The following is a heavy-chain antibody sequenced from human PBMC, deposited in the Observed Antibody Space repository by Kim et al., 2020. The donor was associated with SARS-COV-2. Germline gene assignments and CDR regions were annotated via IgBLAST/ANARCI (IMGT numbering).Heavy chain of an antibody. CDR2: IYYSGST. J-gene: IGHJ6*02. D-gene: IGHD6-13*01. CDR3: ARDRGYSSPRNYYYYYGMDV. Sequence: SETLSLTCTVSGGSISSYYWSWIRQPPGKGLEWIGYIYYSGSTNYNPSLKSRVTISVDTSKNQFSLKLSSVTAADTAVYYCARDRGYSSPRNYYYYYGMDVWGQGTTVTVSS. V-gene: IGHV4-59*13. CDR1: GGSISSYY.